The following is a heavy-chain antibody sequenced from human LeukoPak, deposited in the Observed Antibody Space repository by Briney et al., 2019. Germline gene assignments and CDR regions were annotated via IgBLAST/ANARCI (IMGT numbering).Heavy chain of an antibody. Sequence: GGSLRLSCAASGFTFRSNWMHWVRQAPGKGLVWVARINPEGSRTSYADSVKGRFTTSRDNAKNTLYLQMNSLRAEDTAVYYCARAGGYCSSTSCYNWVDPWGQGTQVTVSS. D-gene: IGHD2-2*01. J-gene: IGHJ5*02. V-gene: IGHV3-74*01. CDR2: INPEGSRT. CDR1: GFTFRSNW. CDR3: ARAGGYCSSTSCYNWVDP.